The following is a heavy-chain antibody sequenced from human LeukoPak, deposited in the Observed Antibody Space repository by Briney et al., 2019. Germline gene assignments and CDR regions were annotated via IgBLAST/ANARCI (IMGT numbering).Heavy chain of an antibody. V-gene: IGHV3-53*01. J-gene: IGHJ4*02. D-gene: IGHD6-13*01. CDR2: IYSRGGT. CDR1: GFSVSNNY. CDR3: ARDPPGIAASGTDY. Sequence: TGGSLRLSCAVSGFSVSNNYMNWVRQAPGKGLEWVSLIYSRGGTSYADSVKGRFTISRDSSKNTLFLQMNSLRVEDTAVYYCARDPPGIAASGTDYWGQGTLVTVSS.